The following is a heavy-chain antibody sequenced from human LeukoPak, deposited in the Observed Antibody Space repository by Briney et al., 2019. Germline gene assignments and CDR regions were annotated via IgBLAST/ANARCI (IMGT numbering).Heavy chain of an antibody. J-gene: IGHJ4*02. CDR3: ARVEEVGATLRET. V-gene: IGHV4-61*01. CDR1: GGSVSSGSYY. D-gene: IGHD1-26*01. CDR2: IYYSGST. Sequence: SETLSLTCTVSGGSVSSGSYYWSWLRQPPGKGLEWIGYIYYSGSTNYNPSLKSRVTISVDTSKNQFSLKLSSVTAADTAVYYCARVEEVGATLRETWGQGTLVTVSS.